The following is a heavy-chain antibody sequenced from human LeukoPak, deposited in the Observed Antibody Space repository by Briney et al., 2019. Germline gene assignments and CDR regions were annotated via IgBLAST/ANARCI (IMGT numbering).Heavy chain of an antibody. D-gene: IGHD3-16*02. J-gene: IGHJ4*02. Sequence: PGGSLRLSCAASGFTVSSNYMSWVRQAPGKGLEWVANIKQDGSEKYYVDSVKGRFTISRDNAKNSLYLQMNSLRAEDTALSYCARVYASRLLNYVWGSYRRGSFDYWGQGTLVTVSS. V-gene: IGHV3-7*03. CDR1: GFTVSSNY. CDR2: IKQDGSEK. CDR3: ARVYASRLLNYVWGSYRRGSFDY.